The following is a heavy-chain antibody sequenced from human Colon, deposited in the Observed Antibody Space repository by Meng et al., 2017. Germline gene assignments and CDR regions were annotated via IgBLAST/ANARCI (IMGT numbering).Heavy chain of an antibody. CDR3: ARGKVGSSGWDYYLDS. CDR1: SYTLTDYY. D-gene: IGHD6-19*01. J-gene: IGHJ4*02. Sequence: ASVKVSCKASSYTLTDYYLHWVRQAPGQGLEWMGRINPNNGGTISAQRFQGRVTMTRDTSTSTAYIDLNSLTSDDTAVYYCARGKVGSSGWDYYLDSWGQGTPVTFSS. CDR2: INPNNGGT. V-gene: IGHV1-2*06.